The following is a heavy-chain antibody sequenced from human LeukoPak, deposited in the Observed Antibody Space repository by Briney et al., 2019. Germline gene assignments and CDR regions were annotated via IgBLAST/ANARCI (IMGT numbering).Heavy chain of an antibody. CDR3: ASGLLPSLLTAFGF. CDR1: GFVFSTYW. Sequence: GGSLRLSCAASGFVFSTYWMIWVRQAPGNGLEWVAHINQDGSQKYYVDSVKGRFTISRDNARNSLYLQMNSLRAEDTAVYYCASGLLPSLLTAFGFWGLGTLVSASS. CDR2: INQDGSQK. D-gene: IGHD1-14*01. V-gene: IGHV3-7*01. J-gene: IGHJ4*02.